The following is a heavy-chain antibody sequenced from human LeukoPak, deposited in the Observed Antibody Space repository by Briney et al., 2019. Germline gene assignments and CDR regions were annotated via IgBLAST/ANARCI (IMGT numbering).Heavy chain of an antibody. CDR3: ARDPIPLESYNWFDP. CDR1: GGTFSSYA. J-gene: IGHJ5*02. CDR2: IIPIFGTA. D-gene: IGHD3-3*01. Sequence: SVKVSCKASGGTFSSYAISWVRRAPGQGLEWMGGIIPIFGTANYAQKFQGRVTITADESTSTAYMELSSLRSEDTAVYYCARDPIPLESYNWFDPWGQGTLVTVSS. V-gene: IGHV1-69*01.